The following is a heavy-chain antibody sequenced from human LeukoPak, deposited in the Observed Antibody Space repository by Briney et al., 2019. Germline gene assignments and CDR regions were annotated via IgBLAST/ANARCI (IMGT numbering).Heavy chain of an antibody. Sequence: GGSLRLSCAASGFTFSEYPMHWVRQAPGKGLEWVALITYDGSKKDYADSVKGRFTISRDNSKNTLSLQINSLRPEDTAVYYCARGRSIVLMVYAISYYFDYWGQGTLVTVSS. CDR2: ITYDGSKK. D-gene: IGHD2-8*01. CDR1: GFTFSEYP. CDR3: ARGRSIVLMVYAISYYFDY. V-gene: IGHV3-30-3*01. J-gene: IGHJ4*02.